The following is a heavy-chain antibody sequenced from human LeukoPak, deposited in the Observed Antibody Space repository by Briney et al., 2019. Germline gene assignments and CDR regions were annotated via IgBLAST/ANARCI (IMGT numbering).Heavy chain of an antibody. CDR1: GVSISNEF. CDR3: GRRYGDSY. J-gene: IGHJ4*02. Sequence: SETLSLTCTVSGVSISNEFWGWNRQAPGKGLEWIGSIYASGNTNYNPSLKSRVTISVDTSKNQLSLKLTSVTTADTAVYYCGRRYGDSYWGPGILVTVSS. V-gene: IGHV4-59*01. CDR2: IYASGNT. D-gene: IGHD4-17*01.